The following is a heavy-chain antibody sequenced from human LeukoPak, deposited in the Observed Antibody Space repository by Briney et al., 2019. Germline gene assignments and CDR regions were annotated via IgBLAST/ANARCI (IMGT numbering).Heavy chain of an antibody. D-gene: IGHD1-26*01. V-gene: IGHV3-66*01. CDR2: IYKVGNT. CDR3: ARGLVVGGTGVWAFDI. Sequence: GGSLRLSCAASGFTVSNNYMSWVRQAPGYGLEWVSVIYKVGNTFYADFVKGRFTISRDNSKNTLYLRMNSLRAEDTALYYCARGLVVGGTGVWAFDIWGQGTMVTVSS. CDR1: GFTVSNNY. J-gene: IGHJ3*02.